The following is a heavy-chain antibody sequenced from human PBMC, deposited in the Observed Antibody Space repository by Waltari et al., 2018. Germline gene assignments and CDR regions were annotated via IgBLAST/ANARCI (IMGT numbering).Heavy chain of an antibody. CDR3: ATALGDRSSASRAFDI. V-gene: IGHV1-69-2*01. Sequence: EVQLLQSGTELKKPGTTVKISCQVSGYTFTDYSIHWLQQAPGKRPHWMGIGDPEESEKIYAEKFKGRVTITADTSTDTAYMELSSLRSEDTAVYYCATALGDRSSASRAFDIWGLGTMITVSS. CDR1: GYTFTDYS. CDR2: GDPEESEK. J-gene: IGHJ3*02. D-gene: IGHD3-10*01.